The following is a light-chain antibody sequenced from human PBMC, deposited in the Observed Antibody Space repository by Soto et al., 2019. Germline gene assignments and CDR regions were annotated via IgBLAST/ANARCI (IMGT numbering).Light chain of an antibody. CDR3: GTRDSSSSPHV. V-gene: IGLV1-51*01. J-gene: IGLJ1*01. CDR2: DNN. CDR1: SSNIGNNY. Sequence: QSVLTQPPSVSAAPGQKVTISCSGSSSNIGNNYVSWYQQLPGTAPKLLIYDNNKRPSGIPDRFSGSKSGTSATLGITGLQTGDDADYFCGTRDSSSSPHVFGTGTKLTVL.